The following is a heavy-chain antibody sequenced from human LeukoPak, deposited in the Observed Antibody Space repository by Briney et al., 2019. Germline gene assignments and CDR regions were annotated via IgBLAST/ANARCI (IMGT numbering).Heavy chain of an antibody. CDR1: GGSISSYY. CDR2: IYYSGST. J-gene: IGHJ6*02. CDR3: ARVGGVKSAVAGYYGMDV. V-gene: IGHV4-59*08. D-gene: IGHD6-19*01. Sequence: SETLSLTCTVSGGSISSYYWSWIRQPPGKGLEWIGYIYYSGSTNYNPSLKSRVTISIDTPKRQFSLKVSSVTAADTAVFFCARVGGVKSAVAGYYGMDVWGQGTTVTASS.